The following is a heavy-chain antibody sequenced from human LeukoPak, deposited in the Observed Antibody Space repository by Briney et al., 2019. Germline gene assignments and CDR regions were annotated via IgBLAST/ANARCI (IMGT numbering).Heavy chain of an antibody. CDR2: IYYSGST. CDR1: GGSISSTSYY. J-gene: IGHJ4*02. D-gene: IGHD5-18*01. V-gene: IGHV4-39*01. CDR3: ARREAMGNFDY. Sequence: PSETLSLTCAVSGGSISSTSYYWAWIRQPPGKGLEWIGTIYYSGSTYYNPSLKSRVTISVDTSKNQFSLKLSSVTAADTAVYYCARREAMGNFDYWGQGTLVTVSS.